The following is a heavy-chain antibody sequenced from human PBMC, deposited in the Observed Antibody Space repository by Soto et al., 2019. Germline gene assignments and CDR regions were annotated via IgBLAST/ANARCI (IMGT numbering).Heavy chain of an antibody. Sequence: ASVKVSCKASGYTFTTYYIHWVRQAPGQGLEWMGIINPSSGSAGYAQKFQVSVTMTRDNSKNTLYLQMNSLRAEDTAVYYCARDLGWVATINYGMDVWGQGTTVTVSS. D-gene: IGHD5-12*01. J-gene: IGHJ6*01. V-gene: IGHV1-46*01. CDR2: INPSSGSA. CDR1: GYTFTTYY. CDR3: ARDLGWVATINYGMDV.